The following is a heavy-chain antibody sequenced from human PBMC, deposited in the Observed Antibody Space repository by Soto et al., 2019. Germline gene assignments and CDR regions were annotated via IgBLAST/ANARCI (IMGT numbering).Heavy chain of an antibody. Sequence: QVHLVQSGAEVKMPGASVKVSCKASGFTFTSYAFTWVRQAPGQGLEWMGWISAYNGNTNYARNFRGRVTMTTDSSTSTVYMELGSLTSDDAPVYFCARDFTGWPPDGVDSWGQGTLVSVSA. CDR2: ISAYNGNT. CDR1: GFTFTSYA. V-gene: IGHV1-18*01. D-gene: IGHD3-16*01. J-gene: IGHJ4*02. CDR3: ARDFTGWPPDGVDS.